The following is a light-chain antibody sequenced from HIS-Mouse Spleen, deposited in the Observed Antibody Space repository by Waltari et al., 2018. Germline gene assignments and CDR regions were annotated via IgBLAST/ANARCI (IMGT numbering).Light chain of an antibody. Sequence: QSVLTQPPSASGTPGQSVTISCSGSRSNIGSNTVHWYQQLPGTAPKLLIYSNNQRPSGVPDRFSGSKSGTSASLAISGLQSEDEADYYCAAWDDSLNGYVFGTGTKVTVL. CDR3: AAWDDSLNGYV. J-gene: IGLJ1*01. CDR1: RSNIGSNT. CDR2: SNN. V-gene: IGLV1-44*01.